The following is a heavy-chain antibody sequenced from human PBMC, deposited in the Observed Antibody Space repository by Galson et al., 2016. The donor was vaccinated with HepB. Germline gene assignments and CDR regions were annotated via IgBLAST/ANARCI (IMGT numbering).Heavy chain of an antibody. D-gene: IGHD3-22*01. CDR3: AKDVSIAYYYDRSGYFLRAAGDY. Sequence: SLRLSCAASRFTLSCFYMSWVRQAPGKGLEWVANIYQDGSEKSYVDSVKGRFTISRDNAKNSLYLQMNSLRAEDTAVYYCAKDVSIAYYYDRSGYFLRAAGDYWGQGTLVTVSS. CDR2: IYQDGSEK. V-gene: IGHV3-7*01. J-gene: IGHJ4*02. CDR1: RFTLSCFY.